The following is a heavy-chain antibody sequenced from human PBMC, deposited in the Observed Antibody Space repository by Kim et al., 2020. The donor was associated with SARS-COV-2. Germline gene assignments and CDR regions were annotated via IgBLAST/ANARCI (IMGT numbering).Heavy chain of an antibody. Sequence: GGSLRLSCAASGFTFSSYVMTWVRQAPGQGLEWVSTVSGIGGSTFYADSVKGRFTISRDNSKNTLYLQVNSLRAEDTAVYYCARTNRYSSSCYHFDYWG. CDR3: ARTNRYSSSCYHFDY. J-gene: IGHJ4*01. CDR1: GFTFSSYV. D-gene: IGHD6-13*01. CDR2: VSGIGGST. V-gene: IGHV3-23*01.